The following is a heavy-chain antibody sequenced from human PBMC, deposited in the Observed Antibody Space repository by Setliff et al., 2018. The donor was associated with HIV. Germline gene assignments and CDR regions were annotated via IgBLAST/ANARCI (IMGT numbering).Heavy chain of an antibody. CDR2: IRYDGSNK. CDR1: GFTFDRYW. Sequence: GGSLRLSCAASGFTFDRYWMHWVRQAPGKGLEWVAFIRYDGSNKYYADSVKGRFTISRDNSKNTLYLQMNSLRAEDTAVYYCAKTSSSSEYYFDYWGQGTLVTVSS. CDR3: AKTSSSSEYYFDY. V-gene: IGHV3-30*02. D-gene: IGHD6-13*01. J-gene: IGHJ4*02.